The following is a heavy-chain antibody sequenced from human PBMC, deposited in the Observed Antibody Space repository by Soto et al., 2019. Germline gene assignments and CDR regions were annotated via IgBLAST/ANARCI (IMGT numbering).Heavy chain of an antibody. J-gene: IGHJ4*02. Sequence: ASVKVSCKASGYTFTSYDINWVRQATGQGLEWMGWMNPNSGNTGYAQKFRGRVTMTRNTSISTAYMELSSLRSEDTAVYYCARIGRGIAAAGFDYWGQGTLVTVSS. CDR3: ARIGRGIAAAGFDY. D-gene: IGHD6-13*01. CDR2: MNPNSGNT. CDR1: GYTFTSYD. V-gene: IGHV1-8*01.